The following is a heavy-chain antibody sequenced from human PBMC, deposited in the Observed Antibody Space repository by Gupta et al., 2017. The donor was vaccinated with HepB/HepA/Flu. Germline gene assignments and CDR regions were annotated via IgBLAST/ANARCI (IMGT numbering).Heavy chain of an antibody. J-gene: IGHJ3*02. CDR3: ARLVDFWSGFPPDAFDI. Sequence: EVQLVESGGGLIQPGGSVRLSVVASGFSVSGDSMRWSGQSPGTGLGWVRQSPGTGLECVSVSHGDGRTYYADSVKGRFTISRDRSKNTLFLDMYSLRAEDTAVYYCARLVDFWSGFPPDAFDIWGQGTMLTVSS. CDR1: GFSVSGDS. V-gene: IGHV3-53*01. D-gene: IGHD3-3*01. CDR2: SHGDGRT.